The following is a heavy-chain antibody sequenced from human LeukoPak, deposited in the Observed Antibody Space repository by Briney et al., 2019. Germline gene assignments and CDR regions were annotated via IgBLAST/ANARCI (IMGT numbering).Heavy chain of an antibody. V-gene: IGHV3-21*01. D-gene: IGHD3-16*02. CDR1: GFTFSSYS. CDR2: ISSSSSYI. Sequence: PGGSLRLSCAASGFTFSSYSMNWVSQAPGKGLEWVSSISSSSSYIYYADSVKGRFTISRDNAKNSLYLQMNSLRVEDTAVYYCARDRRITFGGVIVYDAFDIWGQGTMVTVSS. CDR3: ARDRRITFGGVIVYDAFDI. J-gene: IGHJ3*02.